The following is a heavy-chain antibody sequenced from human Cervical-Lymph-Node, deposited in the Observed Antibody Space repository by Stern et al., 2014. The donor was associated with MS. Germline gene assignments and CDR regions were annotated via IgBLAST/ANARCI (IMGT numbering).Heavy chain of an antibody. V-gene: IGHV3-30*04. CDR3: AKGGSGSYVD. CDR1: GFAFSRYA. Sequence: VKLVESGGGVVQPGRSLRLCCAASGFAFSRYALQWVRPAPGKGLEEGAVSSYDGRAKYYTDSVEGGFTITRGNSNNTVDLEMNSMSLEDTAVYYCAKGGSGSYVDWGQGSLVTVSS. CDR2: SSYDGRAK. D-gene: IGHD1-26*01. J-gene: IGHJ4*02.